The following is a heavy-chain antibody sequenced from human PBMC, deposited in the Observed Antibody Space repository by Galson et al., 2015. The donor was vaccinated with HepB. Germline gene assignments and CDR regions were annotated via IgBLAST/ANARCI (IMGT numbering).Heavy chain of an antibody. CDR1: GYTFTGYY. Sequence: SVKVSCKASGYTFTGYYMHWVRQAPGQGLEWMGGIIPIFGTANYAQKFQGRVTITADESTSTAYMELSSLRSEDTAVYYCARGGSGVVVPAATLEDYYYGMDVWGQGTTVTVSS. V-gene: IGHV1-69*13. J-gene: IGHJ6*02. CDR3: ARGGSGVVVPAATLEDYYYGMDV. CDR2: IIPIFGTA. D-gene: IGHD2-2*01.